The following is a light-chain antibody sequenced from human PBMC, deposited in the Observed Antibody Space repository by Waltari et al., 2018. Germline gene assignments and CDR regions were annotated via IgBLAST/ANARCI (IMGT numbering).Light chain of an antibody. CDR2: HDN. V-gene: IGLV3-1*01. CDR1: KLGEKH. CDR3: QAWDNSVV. Sequence: SYELTQSPSVSVSPGQTASITCSGDKLGEKHVSWYQLRPGQSHLIVISHDNKRPSGIPERCSGSNSGNTATLTISGTQSMDEADYYCQAWDNSVVFGGGTKLAVL. J-gene: IGLJ2*01.